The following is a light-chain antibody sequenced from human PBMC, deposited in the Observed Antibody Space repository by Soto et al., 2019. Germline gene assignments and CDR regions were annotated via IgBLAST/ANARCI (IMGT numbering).Light chain of an antibody. Sequence: DIQMTQSPSSLSASVGDRVTITCRASQDISDYLAWYQQKPGKIPKLLIYAASTLQSGVPSRFSGSGSGTDFTLTVSSLQPEDVATYYCQKHDSAPWTFGQGTKVDI. V-gene: IGKV1-27*01. CDR1: QDISDY. J-gene: IGKJ1*01. CDR2: AAS. CDR3: QKHDSAPWT.